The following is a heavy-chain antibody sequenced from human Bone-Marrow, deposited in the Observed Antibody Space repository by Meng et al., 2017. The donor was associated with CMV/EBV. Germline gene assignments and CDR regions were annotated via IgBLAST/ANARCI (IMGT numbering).Heavy chain of an antibody. D-gene: IGHD4-17*01. J-gene: IGHJ6*02. V-gene: IGHV1-69*05. CDR2: IIPIFGTA. CDR3: ARDRTQDRSGDYYYYGMDV. Sequence: SVKVSCKASGGTFSSYAISWVRQAPGQGLEWMGGIIPIFGTANYAQKFQGRVTITTDESTSTAYMELSSLRSEDTAVDYCARDRTQDRSGDYYYYGMDVWGQGTTVTVSS. CDR1: GGTFSSYA.